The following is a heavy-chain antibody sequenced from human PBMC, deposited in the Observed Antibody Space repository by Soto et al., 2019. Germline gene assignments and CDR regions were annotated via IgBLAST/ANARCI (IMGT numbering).Heavy chain of an antibody. CDR1: GGSISSYY. Sequence: QVQLQESGPGLVKPSETLSLTCTVSGGSISSYYWSWIRQPPGKGLEWIGYIYYSGSTNYNPSLKSRVTISVDTSKNQLSLKLGSVTAADTAVYYCARLYGLDAFDIWGQGTMVTVSS. CDR3: ARLYGLDAFDI. CDR2: IYYSGST. D-gene: IGHD3-16*02. V-gene: IGHV4-59*08. J-gene: IGHJ3*02.